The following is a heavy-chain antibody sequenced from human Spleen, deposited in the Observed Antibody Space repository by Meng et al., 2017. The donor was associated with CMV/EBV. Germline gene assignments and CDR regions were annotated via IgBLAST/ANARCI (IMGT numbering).Heavy chain of an antibody. Sequence: TVSSYAISWVRQAHGQGLEWMGGIIPIFGTANYAQKFQGRVTITTDESTSTAYMELSSLRSEDTAVYYCASPDEYYYDSSGYYTYDYWGQGTLVTVSS. V-gene: IGHV1-69*05. CDR1: TVSSYA. J-gene: IGHJ4*02. CDR3: ASPDEYYYDSSGYYTYDY. CDR2: IIPIFGTA. D-gene: IGHD3-22*01.